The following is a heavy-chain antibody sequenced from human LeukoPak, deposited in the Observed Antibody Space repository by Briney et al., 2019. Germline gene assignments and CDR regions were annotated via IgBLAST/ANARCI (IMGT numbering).Heavy chain of an antibody. CDR3: DNERLKDPMIVVVISYGDAFDI. CDR2: ISGSGGST. Sequence: GGSLRLSCAASGCTFSSYAMSWVRQAPGKGLEWVSAISGSGGSTYYADSVKGRFTISRDNSKNTLYLQMNSLRAEDTAVYYSDNERLKDPMIVVVISYGDAFDIWGQGTMVTVSS. D-gene: IGHD3-22*01. J-gene: IGHJ3*02. V-gene: IGHV3-23*01. CDR1: GCTFSSYA.